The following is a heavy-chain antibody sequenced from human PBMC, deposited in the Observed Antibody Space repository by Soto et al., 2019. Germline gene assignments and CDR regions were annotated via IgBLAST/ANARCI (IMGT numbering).Heavy chain of an antibody. Sequence: QVQLVQSGAEVKKPGSSVKVSCKASGGTFSSYTISWVRQAPGQGLEWMGRIIPILGIANYAQKFQGRVRITADKSTSTAYRELSSLRSEDTAVYYCARDEVVVAATPSDYYGMDVWGQGTTVTVSS. D-gene: IGHD2-15*01. J-gene: IGHJ6*02. V-gene: IGHV1-69*08. CDR3: ARDEVVVAATPSDYYGMDV. CDR2: IIPILGIA. CDR1: GGTFSSYT.